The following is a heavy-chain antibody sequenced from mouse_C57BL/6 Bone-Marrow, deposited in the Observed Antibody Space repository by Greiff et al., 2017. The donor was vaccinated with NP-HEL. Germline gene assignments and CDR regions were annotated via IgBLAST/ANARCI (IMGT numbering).Heavy chain of an antibody. J-gene: IGHJ2*03. CDR2: FNPYNDDT. D-gene: IGHD2-1*01. Sequence: QVQLQQSGAELVKPGASVKMSCKASGYTFTTYPIEWVKQNHGKSLEWIGNFNPYNDDTEYNEKFKNKATLTVDKSSSTVYLELSRLTSDDSSVYSCARGGNYWYNFDYGGQGTGLTVTA. CDR3: ARGGNYWYNFDY. CDR1: GYTFTTYP. V-gene: IGHV1-47*01.